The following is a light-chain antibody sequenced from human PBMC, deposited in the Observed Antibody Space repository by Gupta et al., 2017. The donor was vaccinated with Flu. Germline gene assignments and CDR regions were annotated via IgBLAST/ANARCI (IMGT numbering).Light chain of an antibody. CDR1: SSDIGGYNY. CDR2: EVT. CDR3: SSYSSNSSVVI. V-gene: IGLV2-14*01. J-gene: IGLJ2*01. Sequence: QSALTPPSSVSASPPQPITISCTGTSSDIGGYNYVSWYQHHPGKAPKLMIYEVTNRPSGLSDRFSGSKSGNTASLSISGLQAEDEANYYCSSYSSNSSVVIFGGGTKLTVL.